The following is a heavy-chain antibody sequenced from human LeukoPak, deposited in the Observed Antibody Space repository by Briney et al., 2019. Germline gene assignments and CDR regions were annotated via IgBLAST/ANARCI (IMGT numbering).Heavy chain of an antibody. J-gene: IGHJ5*02. Sequence: SETLSLTCAGYGGSFSGYYWSWIRQPPGKGLEWIGEINHSGSTNYNPSLKSRVTISVDTPKNQFSLKLSSVTAADTAVYYCARPPTRRYSSSSWFDPWGQGTLVTVSS. CDR1: GGSFSGYY. CDR3: ARPPTRRYSSSSWFDP. CDR2: INHSGST. V-gene: IGHV4-34*01. D-gene: IGHD6-13*01.